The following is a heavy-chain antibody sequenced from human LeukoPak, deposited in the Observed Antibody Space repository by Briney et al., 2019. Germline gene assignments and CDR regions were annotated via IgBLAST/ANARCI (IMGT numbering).Heavy chain of an antibody. J-gene: IGHJ4*02. CDR1: GGSISSGSYY. CDR3: ARAHDFWSGYSDVFDY. V-gene: IGHV4-61*02. Sequence: SETLSLTCTVSGGSISSGSYYWSWIRQPAGTGLEWIGRIYTSGSTNYNPSLKSRVTISVDTSKNQFSLKLSSVTAADTAVYYCARAHDFWSGYSDVFDYWGQGTLVTVSS. D-gene: IGHD3-3*01. CDR2: IYTSGST.